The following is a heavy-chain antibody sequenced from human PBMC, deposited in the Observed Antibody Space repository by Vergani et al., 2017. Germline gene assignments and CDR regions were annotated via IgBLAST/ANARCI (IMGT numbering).Heavy chain of an antibody. CDR2: IYYSGST. D-gene: IGHD5-12*01. CDR3: AEVGKVAKIRAPWYFDY. J-gene: IGHJ4*02. Sequence: QVQLQESGPGLVKPPGTLYLTFAVSGGPISSSNWWRWVRQPPGKGLEWIGEIYYSGSTNYNPSLKSLVTISVDKSKNQFSLKLSYVTAADTAVDYCAEVGKVAKIRAPWYFDYWGQGTLVTVSS. CDR1: GGPISSSNW. V-gene: IGHV4-4*03.